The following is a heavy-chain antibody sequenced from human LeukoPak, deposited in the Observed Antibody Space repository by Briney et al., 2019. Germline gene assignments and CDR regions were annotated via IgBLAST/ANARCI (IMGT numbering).Heavy chain of an antibody. D-gene: IGHD6-13*01. V-gene: IGHV1-69*06. CDR2: IIPIFGTA. J-gene: IGHJ6*03. CDR3: AGGVTAAGPYYMDV. CDR1: GGTFSSYA. Sequence: SVKVSCKASGGTFSSYAISWVRQAPGQGLEWMGGIIPIFGTANYAQKFQGRVTITADKSTSTAYMELSSLRSEDTAVYYCAGGVTAAGPYYMDVWGKGTTVTVSS.